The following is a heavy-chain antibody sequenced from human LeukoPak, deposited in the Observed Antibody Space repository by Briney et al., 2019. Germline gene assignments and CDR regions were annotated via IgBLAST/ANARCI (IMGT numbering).Heavy chain of an antibody. Sequence: PGGSLRLSCAASGFTFSSHAMHWVRQAPGKGLEWVAVISYDGSNKYYADSVKGRFTISRDNSKNTLYPQMNSLRAEDTAVYYCARVARRWLLSYYYYMDVWGKGTTVTVSS. CDR2: ISYDGSNK. CDR3: ARVARRWLLSYYYYMDV. J-gene: IGHJ6*03. D-gene: IGHD5-24*01. V-gene: IGHV3-30*04. CDR1: GFTFSSHA.